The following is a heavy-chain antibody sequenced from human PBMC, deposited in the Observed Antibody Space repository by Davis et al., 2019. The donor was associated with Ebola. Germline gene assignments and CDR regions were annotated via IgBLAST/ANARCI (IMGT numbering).Heavy chain of an antibody. CDR3: ARVVATWRVVDDY. Sequence: ASVKVSCKTSGYSFTTYGIMWVRQAPGQGLEWMGWTAAYNGYTNYVQKFQGRVTMTIETSTSTAYMELRSLKSDDTAVYYCARVVATWRVVDDYWGQGTLVTVSS. CDR2: TAAYNGYT. CDR1: GYSFTTYG. D-gene: IGHD2-21*01. V-gene: IGHV1-18*01. J-gene: IGHJ4*02.